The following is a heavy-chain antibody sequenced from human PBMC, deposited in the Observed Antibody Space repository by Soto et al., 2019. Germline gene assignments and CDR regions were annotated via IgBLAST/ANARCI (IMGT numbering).Heavy chain of an antibody. Sequence: GESLKISCKGSGYSFTSYWIGWVRQMPGKGLEWMGRIDPSDSYTNYSPSFQGHVTISADKSISTAYLQWSSLKASDTAMYYCAGGTYYDSSGYSVNPFDYWGQGTLVTVSS. CDR3: AGGTYYDSSGYSVNPFDY. CDR1: GYSFTSYW. V-gene: IGHV5-10-1*01. J-gene: IGHJ4*02. D-gene: IGHD3-22*01. CDR2: IDPSDSYT.